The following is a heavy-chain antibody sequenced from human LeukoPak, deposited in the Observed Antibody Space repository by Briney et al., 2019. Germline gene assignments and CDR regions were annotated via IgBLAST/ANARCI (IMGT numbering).Heavy chain of an antibody. CDR2: ISSSSSYI. CDR1: GFTFSSYS. V-gene: IGHV3-21*01. D-gene: IGHD4-17*01. CDR3: ARDRRTTVTED. Sequence: PGGSLRLSCAASGFTFSSYSMNWVRQASGKGLEWVSSISSSSSYIYYADSVKGRFTISRDNAKNSLYLQMNSLRAEDTAVYYCARDRRTTVTEDWGQGTLVTVSS. J-gene: IGHJ4*02.